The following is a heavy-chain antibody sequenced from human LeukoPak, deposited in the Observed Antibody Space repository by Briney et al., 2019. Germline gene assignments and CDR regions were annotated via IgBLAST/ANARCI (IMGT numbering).Heavy chain of an antibody. CDR1: GDSINSLDL. V-gene: IGHV4-4*02. CDR2: MYLSGTT. D-gene: IGHD3-22*01. Sequence: SGTLSLTCTVSGDSINSLDLWSWVRPPPGKGLEWIGEMYLSGTTHSNPSVKSRATISIDKSKNQFFLNLSSVTAADTAVYYCAGLVGRYSSGLYYYYFDYWGQGTLVTVSS. CDR3: AGLVGRYSSGLYYYYFDY. J-gene: IGHJ4*02.